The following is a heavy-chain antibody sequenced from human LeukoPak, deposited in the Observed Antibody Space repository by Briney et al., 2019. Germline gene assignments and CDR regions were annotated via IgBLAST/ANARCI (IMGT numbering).Heavy chain of an antibody. V-gene: IGHV1-2*02. CDR3: ARDTMVRGVNHLDY. Sequence: GASVKVSCKASGYTFTGYYMHWVRQAPGQGLEWMGWINPNSGGTNYAQKFQGRVTMTRDTSISTAYMELSRLRSDDTAVYYCARDTMVRGVNHLDYWGQGTLVTVSS. CDR1: GYTFTGYY. D-gene: IGHD3-10*01. J-gene: IGHJ4*02. CDR2: INPNSGGT.